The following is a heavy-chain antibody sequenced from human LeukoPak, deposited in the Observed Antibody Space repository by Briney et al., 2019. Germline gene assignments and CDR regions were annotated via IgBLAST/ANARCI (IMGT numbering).Heavy chain of an antibody. J-gene: IGHJ4*02. V-gene: IGHV1-69*13. CDR1: GGTFSSYA. CDR2: IIPIFGTA. Sequence: SVKVSCKASGGTFSSYAISWVRQAPGQGLEWMGGIIPIFGTANYAQKFQGRVTITADESTSTAYMELSSLRSEDTAVYYCATWGCSSTSCYTVLGIYYFDYWGQGTLVTVSS. CDR3: ATWGCSSTSCYTVLGIYYFDY. D-gene: IGHD2-2*02.